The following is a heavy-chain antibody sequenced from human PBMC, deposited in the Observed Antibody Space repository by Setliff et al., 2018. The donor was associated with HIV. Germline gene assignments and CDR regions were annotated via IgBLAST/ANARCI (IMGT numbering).Heavy chain of an antibody. CDR3: ARVYGSGYYFDY. V-gene: IGHV4-34*01. J-gene: IGHJ4*02. D-gene: IGHD6-25*01. CDR1: GESFSGYY. CDR2: INHSGST. Sequence: SETLSLTCAVYGESFSGYYWNWIRQPPGKGLEWVAEINHSGSTKYNPSLKIRVTISADTSKNQFSLRLTSVTAADPAPYYWARVYGSGYYFDYWGQGTLVTVSS.